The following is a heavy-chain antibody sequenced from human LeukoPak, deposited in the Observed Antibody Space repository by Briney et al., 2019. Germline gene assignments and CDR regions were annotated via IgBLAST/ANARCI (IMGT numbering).Heavy chain of an antibody. J-gene: IGHJ4*02. D-gene: IGHD4-23*01. CDR3: ARNHDYGGNSAFDY. Sequence: PGGSLRLSCAASGFTFSSYGMHWVRQAPGKGLEWVAVIRYDGSNKYYADSVKGRFTISRDNSKNTLYLQMNSLRAEDTAVYYCARNHDYGGNSAFDYWGQGTLVTVSS. CDR2: IRYDGSNK. CDR1: GFTFSSYG. V-gene: IGHV3-33*01.